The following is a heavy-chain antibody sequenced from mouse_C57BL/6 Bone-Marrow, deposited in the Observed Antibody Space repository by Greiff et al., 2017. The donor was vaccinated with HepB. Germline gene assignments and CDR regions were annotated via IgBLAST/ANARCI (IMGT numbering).Heavy chain of an antibody. V-gene: IGHV7-3*01. CDR3: ARYYSIQWFAY. Sequence: EVQRVESGGGLVQPGGSLSLSCAASGFTFTDYYMSWVRQPPGKALEWLGFIRNKANGYTTEYSASVKGRFTISRDNSQSILYLQMNALRAEDSATYYCARYYSIQWFAYWGQGTLVTVSA. CDR1: GFTFTDYY. D-gene: IGHD2-5*01. J-gene: IGHJ3*01. CDR2: IRNKANGYTT.